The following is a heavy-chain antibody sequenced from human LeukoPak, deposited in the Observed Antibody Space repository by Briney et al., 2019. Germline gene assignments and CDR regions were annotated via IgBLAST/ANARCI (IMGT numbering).Heavy chain of an antibody. J-gene: IGHJ1*01. D-gene: IGHD6-19*01. V-gene: IGHV1-24*01. CDR2: FDPEDGET. CDR3: ATFIRTSSGWYAYFQH. CDR1: GYTLTELS. Sequence: ASVKVSCKVSGYTLTELSMHWVRQAPGKGLEWMGGFDPEDGETIYAQKFQGRVTMTEDTSTDTAYMELSSLRSEDTAVYYCATFIRTSSGWYAYFQHWGQGTLVTVSS.